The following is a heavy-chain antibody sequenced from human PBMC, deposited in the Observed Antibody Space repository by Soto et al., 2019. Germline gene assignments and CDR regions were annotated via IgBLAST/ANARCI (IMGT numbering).Heavy chain of an antibody. J-gene: IGHJ5*01. V-gene: IGHV1-69*01. CDR3: ARARKAETLYNCNYGPGFHP. Sequence: QVQLVQSGAEVKKPGSSVKVSCKASGGTFSSYAISWVRQAPGQGLEWMGGIISIFGTANYAQKFQGRVTVPADEHTSTPSMDLCSLRSEHPAVYYCARARKAETLYNCNYGPGFHPWGQGTLVTVSS. D-gene: IGHD1-7*01. CDR2: IISIFGTA. CDR1: GGTFSSYA.